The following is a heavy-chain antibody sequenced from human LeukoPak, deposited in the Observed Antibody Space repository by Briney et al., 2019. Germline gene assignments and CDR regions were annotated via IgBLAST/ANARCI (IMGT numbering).Heavy chain of an antibody. CDR3: ARSTGSGSYYGPHYYYGMDV. V-gene: IGHV4-34*01. J-gene: IGHJ6*02. Sequence: PSETLSLTCAVYGGSFSGYYWSWIRQPPGKGLEWIGEINHSGSTNYNPSLKSRVTISVDTSKNQFSLKLSSVTAADTAVYYCARSTGSGSYYGPHYYYGMDVWGQGTTVTVSS. D-gene: IGHD3-10*01. CDR1: GGSFSGYY. CDR2: INHSGST.